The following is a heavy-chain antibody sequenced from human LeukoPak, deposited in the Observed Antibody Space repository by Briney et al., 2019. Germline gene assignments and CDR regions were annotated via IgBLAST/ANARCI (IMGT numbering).Heavy chain of an antibody. CDR2: ISYDGSSK. V-gene: IGHV3-30-3*01. CDR3: AKDRTPDDFWSGWFDP. J-gene: IGHJ5*02. CDR1: GFTFNTYA. Sequence: PGRSLRLSCAASGFTFNTYALHWVRQAPGKGLEWVAVISYDGSSKYYTDSVKGRFTISRDNSKNTLYLQMNSLRAEDTAVYYCAKDRTPDDFWSGWFDPWGQGTLVTVSS. D-gene: IGHD3-3*01.